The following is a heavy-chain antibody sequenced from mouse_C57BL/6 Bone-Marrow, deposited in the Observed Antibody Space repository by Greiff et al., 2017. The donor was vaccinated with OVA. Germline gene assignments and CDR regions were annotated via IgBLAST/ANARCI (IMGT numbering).Heavy chain of an antibody. CDR1: GFTFSNYW. CDR3: TEGSNYDYAMDY. Sequence: EVKVEESGGGLVQPGGSMKLSCVASGFTFSNYWMNWVRQSPEKGLEWVAQIRLKSDNYATHYAESVKGRFTISRDDSKSSVYLQMNNLRAEDTGIYYCTEGSNYDYAMDYWGQGTSVTVSS. J-gene: IGHJ4*01. D-gene: IGHD2-5*01. CDR2: IRLKSDNYAT. V-gene: IGHV6-3*01.